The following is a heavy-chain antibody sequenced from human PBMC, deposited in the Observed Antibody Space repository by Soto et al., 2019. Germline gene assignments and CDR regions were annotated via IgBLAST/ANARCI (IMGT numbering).Heavy chain of an antibody. Sequence: PSETLSLTCTVSGGSISSYYWSWIRQPPGKGLEWIGYIYYSGSTNYNPSLKSRVTISVDTSKNQFSLKLSSVTAADTAVYYCARHSRYFDWTNWFDPWGQGTLVTVSS. D-gene: IGHD3-9*01. V-gene: IGHV4-59*08. CDR3: ARHSRYFDWTNWFDP. CDR2: IYYSGST. J-gene: IGHJ5*02. CDR1: GGSISSYY.